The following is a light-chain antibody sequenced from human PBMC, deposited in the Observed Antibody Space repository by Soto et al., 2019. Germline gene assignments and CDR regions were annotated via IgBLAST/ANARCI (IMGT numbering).Light chain of an antibody. V-gene: IGKV1-27*01. CDR2: AAS. CDR3: RKYSSVPL. J-gene: IGKJ3*01. CDR1: QGISNY. Sequence: DIQMTQSPSSLSASVGDRVTITCRASQGISNYIAWYQQKPGKAPKLLIYAASTLQSGVPSRFSGSGSGTEFTLTINSLQPENVATCSCRKYSSVPLLGPGTKVDIK.